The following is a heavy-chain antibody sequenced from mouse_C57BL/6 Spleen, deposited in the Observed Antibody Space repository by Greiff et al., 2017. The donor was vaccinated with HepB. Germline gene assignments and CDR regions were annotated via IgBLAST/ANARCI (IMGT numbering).Heavy chain of an antibody. CDR2: IDPSDSYT. J-gene: IGHJ2*01. V-gene: IGHV1-59*01. CDR3: APLTTVVAKGSY. D-gene: IGHD1-1*01. CDR1: GYTFTSYW. Sequence: VQPQQPGAELVRPGTSVKLSCKASGYTFTSYWMHWVKQRPGQGLEWIGVIDPSDSYTNYNQKFKGKATLTVDTSSSTAYMQHSSLPSEDSAVYYCAPLTTVVAKGSYWGQGTTLTVSS.